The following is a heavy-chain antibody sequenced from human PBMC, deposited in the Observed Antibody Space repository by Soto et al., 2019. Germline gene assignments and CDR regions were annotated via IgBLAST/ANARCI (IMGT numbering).Heavy chain of an antibody. V-gene: IGHV3-30*03. Sequence: GGSMRLSCAATGFTFSTFGMHWVRQAPGKGLEWVTVISSDGNNKYYSDSVKGRFTVSRDNPKNLLYLQMNSLRAEDTAVYYSAIGITMARGVIIQYFQHWGQGTLVTVSS. CDR1: GFTFSTFG. D-gene: IGHD3-10*01. CDR2: ISSDGNNK. J-gene: IGHJ1*01. CDR3: AIGITMARGVIIQYFQH.